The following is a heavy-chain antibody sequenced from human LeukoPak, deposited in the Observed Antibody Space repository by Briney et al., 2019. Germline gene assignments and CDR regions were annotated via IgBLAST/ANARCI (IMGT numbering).Heavy chain of an antibody. CDR3: ARATLDIVVVPAAMTTVTPFLHFDY. CDR1: GGSFSGYY. Sequence: SETLSLTCAVYGGSFSGYYWSWIRQPPGKGLEWIGEINHSGSTNYNPSLKSRVTISVDTSKNQFSLKLSSVTAADTAVYYCARATLDIVVVPAAMTTVTPFLHFDYWGQGTLVTVSS. D-gene: IGHD2-2*01. CDR2: INHSGST. V-gene: IGHV4-34*01. J-gene: IGHJ4*02.